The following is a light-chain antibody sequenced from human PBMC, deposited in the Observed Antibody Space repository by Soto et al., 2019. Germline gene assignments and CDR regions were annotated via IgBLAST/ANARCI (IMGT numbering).Light chain of an antibody. Sequence: ETVLTQSPGTLSLSPGERATLSCRASQTVGSSFLAWFQHKPGQAPRLLIYGASTRATGIPDRFSGSGSGTDFTLTISRLEPEDFAVYYCHQYGSSQKFGQGTKVDIK. CDR1: QTVGSSF. CDR2: GAS. V-gene: IGKV3-20*01. CDR3: HQYGSSQK. J-gene: IGKJ1*01.